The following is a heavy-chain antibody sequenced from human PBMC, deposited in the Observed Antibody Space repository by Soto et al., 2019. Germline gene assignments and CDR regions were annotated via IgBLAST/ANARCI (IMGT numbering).Heavy chain of an antibody. D-gene: IGHD4-17*01. CDR3: ARDPIPTVTTTPGWFDP. J-gene: IGHJ5*02. Sequence: PVGSLRLSCAASGFTFSSYSMNWVRQAPGKGLEWVSSISSSSIYIYYADSVKGRFTISRDNAKNSLYLQMNSLRAEDTAVYYCARDPIPTVTTTPGWFDPWGQGTLVTVSS. V-gene: IGHV3-21*01. CDR2: ISSSSIYI. CDR1: GFTFSSYS.